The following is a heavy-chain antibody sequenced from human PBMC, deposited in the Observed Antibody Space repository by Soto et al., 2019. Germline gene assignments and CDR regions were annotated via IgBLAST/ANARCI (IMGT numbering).Heavy chain of an antibody. D-gene: IGHD3-3*01. CDR1: GGSFSGYY. J-gene: IGHJ6*02. Sequence: SETLSLTCAVYGGSFSGYYWSWIRQPPGKGLEWIGEINHSGSTNYNPSLKSRVTISVDTSKNQFSLKLSSVTAADTAVYYCARLVGAYYDFWSGYYGYGMDVWGQGNTVT. CDR2: INHSGST. CDR3: ARLVGAYYDFWSGYYGYGMDV. V-gene: IGHV4-34*01.